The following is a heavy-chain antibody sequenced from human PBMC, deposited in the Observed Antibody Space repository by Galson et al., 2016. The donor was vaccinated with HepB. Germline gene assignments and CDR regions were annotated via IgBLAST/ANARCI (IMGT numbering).Heavy chain of an antibody. Sequence: SLRLSCAASGFSFSSYGVHWVRQAPGKGLEWVALTWYDGSKTFYADSVKGRFTVSRDNSRNTIYLQINTLRAEDTAVYYCARDEIDSIFDAWGQGTLVIVSS. D-gene: IGHD3-3*01. V-gene: IGHV3-33*01. CDR3: ARDEIDSIFDA. CDR2: TWYDGSKT. CDR1: GFSFSSYG. J-gene: IGHJ4*02.